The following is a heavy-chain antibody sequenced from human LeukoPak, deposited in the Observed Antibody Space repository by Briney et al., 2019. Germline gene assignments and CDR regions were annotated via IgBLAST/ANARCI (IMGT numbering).Heavy chain of an antibody. CDR2: IRSKANSYAT. Sequence: GGSLRLSCAASGFTFSGSAMHWVRQASGKGLEWVGRIRSKANSYATAYAASVKGRFTISRDDSKNTAYLQMNSLKTEDTAVYYCTRSMVRGVGEFDYWGQGTLVTVSS. CDR1: GFTFSGSA. V-gene: IGHV3-73*01. CDR3: TRSMVRGVGEFDY. J-gene: IGHJ4*02. D-gene: IGHD3-10*01.